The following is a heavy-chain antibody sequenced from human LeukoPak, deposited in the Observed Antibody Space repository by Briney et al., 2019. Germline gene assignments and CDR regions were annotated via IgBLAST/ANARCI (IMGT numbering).Heavy chain of an antibody. CDR1: GGSISSYY. CDR2: IYTSGST. Sequence: SETLSLTCTVSGGSISSYYWSWIRQPAGKGLEWIGRIYTSGSTNYNPSLKSRVNMSVDTSKNQFSLKLSSVTAADTAVYYCARELSGVSSIAAAGIDYWGQGTLVTVSS. CDR3: ARELSGVSSIAAAGIDY. J-gene: IGHJ4*02. D-gene: IGHD6-13*01. V-gene: IGHV4-4*07.